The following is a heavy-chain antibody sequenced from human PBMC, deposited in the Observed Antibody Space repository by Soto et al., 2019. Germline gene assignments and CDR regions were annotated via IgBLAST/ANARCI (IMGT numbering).Heavy chain of an antibody. CDR1: GYSFTSYW. Sequence: GESLKISCKGSGYSFTSYWIGWVRQMPGKGLEWMGIIYPGDSDTRYSPSFQGQVTISADKSISTAYLQWSSLKASDTAMYYCARLPPYLSGWYPYYFDYWGQGTLVTVSS. CDR3: ARLPPYLSGWYPYYFDY. V-gene: IGHV5-51*01. J-gene: IGHJ4*02. D-gene: IGHD6-19*01. CDR2: IYPGDSDT.